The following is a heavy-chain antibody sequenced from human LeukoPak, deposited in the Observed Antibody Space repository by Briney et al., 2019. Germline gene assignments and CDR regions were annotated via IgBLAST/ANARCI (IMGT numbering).Heavy chain of an antibody. D-gene: IGHD4-17*01. Sequence: GGSLRLSCAASGFAFDDYGMSWVRQAPGKGLEWVSGINWNGGSTGYADSVKGRFTISRDNAKNSLYLQMNSLRAEGTALYYCAREVPGDYGDYEGYYYYMDVWGKGTTVTVSS. CDR1: GFAFDDYG. V-gene: IGHV3-20*04. J-gene: IGHJ6*03. CDR2: INWNGGST. CDR3: AREVPGDYGDYEGYYYYMDV.